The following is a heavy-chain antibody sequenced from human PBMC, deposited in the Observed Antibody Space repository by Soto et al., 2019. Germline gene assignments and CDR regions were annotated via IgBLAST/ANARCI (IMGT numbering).Heavy chain of an antibody. CDR2: IYYSGST. J-gene: IGHJ3*02. CDR3: ARMESYYDSSGFDAFDI. Sequence: QVQLQESGPGLVKPSQTLSLTCTVSGGSISSGGYYWSWIRQHPGKGLEWIGYIYYSGSTYYNPSRQGRVTISVDTSQNQFSLKLRYVTAEGTAVYYCARMESYYDSSGFDAFDIWGQGTIVPGSS. CDR1: GGSISSGGYY. V-gene: IGHV4-31*03. D-gene: IGHD3-22*01.